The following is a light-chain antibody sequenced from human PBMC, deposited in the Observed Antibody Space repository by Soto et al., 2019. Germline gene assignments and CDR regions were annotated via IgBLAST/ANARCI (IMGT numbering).Light chain of an antibody. CDR2: AAS. Sequence: DIQMTQSPSSLSASVGDRVTITCRASQTITSDLNWYQQKPGKAPKLLIYAASNLQSGVPSRFSGSGSGTDFTFTISSLQPDDFATYYCQQYNSYWTFGQGTKWIS. J-gene: IGKJ1*01. V-gene: IGKV1-39*01. CDR1: QTITSD. CDR3: QQYNSYWT.